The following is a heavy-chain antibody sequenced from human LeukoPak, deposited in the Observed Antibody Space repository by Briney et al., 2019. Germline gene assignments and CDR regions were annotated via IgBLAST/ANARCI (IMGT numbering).Heavy chain of an antibody. Sequence: GGSLRLSCAASGFTFSSYAMSWVRQAPGKGLEWVSAISGSGGSTYYADSVKGRFTIFRDKSKNTLYLQMNSLRAEDTAVYYCANSRYYYDSSGYYSLEYFQHWGQGTLVTVSS. CDR3: ANSRYYYDSSGYYSLEYFQH. CDR2: ISGSGGST. V-gene: IGHV3-23*01. D-gene: IGHD3-22*01. J-gene: IGHJ1*01. CDR1: GFTFSSYA.